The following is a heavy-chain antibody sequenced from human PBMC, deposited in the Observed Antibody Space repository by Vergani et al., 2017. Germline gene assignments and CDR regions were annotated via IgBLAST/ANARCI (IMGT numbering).Heavy chain of an antibody. CDR2: ISSSSSYI. Sequence: EVQLVESGGGLVKPGGSLRLSCAASGFTFSSYSMNWVRQAPGKGLEWVSSISSSSSYIYYADSVKGRFTSSRDNAKNSLYLQMNSLRAEDTAVYYCARDGSYDSRGLVDYWGQGTLVTVSS. CDR3: ARDGSYDSRGLVDY. V-gene: IGHV3-21*01. D-gene: IGHD3-22*01. CDR1: GFTFSSYS. J-gene: IGHJ4*02.